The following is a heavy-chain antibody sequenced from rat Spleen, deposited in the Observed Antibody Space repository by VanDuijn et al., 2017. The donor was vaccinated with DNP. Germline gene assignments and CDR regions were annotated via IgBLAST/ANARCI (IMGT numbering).Heavy chain of an antibody. Sequence: EVQLVESGGGLVQPGRSLKLSCAASGFTFSNFGMTWVRQTPTKGLEWFATISYDGSSTYYRDSVKGRFTISRDNAKSTLYLQMDSLRSEDTATYYCARQITGMTLDYWGQGVMVTVSS. D-gene: IGHD1-7*01. CDR1: GFTFSNFG. J-gene: IGHJ2*01. CDR3: ARQITGMTLDY. V-gene: IGHV5-29*01. CDR2: ISYDGSST.